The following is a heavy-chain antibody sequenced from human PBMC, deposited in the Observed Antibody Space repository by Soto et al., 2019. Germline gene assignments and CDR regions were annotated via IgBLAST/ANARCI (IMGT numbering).Heavy chain of an antibody. V-gene: IGHV1-69*06. J-gene: IGHJ6*02. CDR1: GGTFSSYA. D-gene: IGHD3-22*01. Sequence: VASVKVSCKASGGTFSSYAISWVRQAPGQGLEWMGGIIPIFGTANYAQKFQGRVTITADKSTSTAYMELSSLRSEDTAVYYCARVSLTPPYYYDSSGKGYGMDVWGQGTTVTVSS. CDR3: ARVSLTPPYYYDSSGKGYGMDV. CDR2: IIPIFGTA.